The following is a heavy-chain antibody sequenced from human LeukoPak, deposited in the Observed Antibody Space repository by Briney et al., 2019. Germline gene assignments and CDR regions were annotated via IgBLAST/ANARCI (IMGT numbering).Heavy chain of an antibody. CDR2: IKSETDGGTT. Sequence: PGGSLRLSCGASGFTFSNAWMSWVRQVPGKGLEWVGRIKSETDGGTTDYAAPVKGRFTISRDDSKSTLYLQMNSLKTEDTAVYYCSGCSSTSCSSLYMDVWGKGTTVTVSS. CDR1: GFTFSNAW. CDR3: SGCSSTSCSSLYMDV. D-gene: IGHD2-2*01. J-gene: IGHJ6*03. V-gene: IGHV3-15*01.